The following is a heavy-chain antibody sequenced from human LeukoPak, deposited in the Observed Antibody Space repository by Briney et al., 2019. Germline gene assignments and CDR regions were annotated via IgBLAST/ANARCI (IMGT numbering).Heavy chain of an antibody. CDR1: GFTFSSYA. V-gene: IGHV3-23*01. CDR3: AKNLHDFWSGYTFDY. Sequence: GGSLRLSCAASGFTFSSYAMSWVRQAPGKGLEWVSAISGSGDSTYYADSVRGRFTISRDNSKNTLYLQMNSLRAEDTAVYYCAKNLHDFWSGYTFDYWGQGTLVTVSS. CDR2: ISGSGDST. J-gene: IGHJ4*02. D-gene: IGHD3-3*01.